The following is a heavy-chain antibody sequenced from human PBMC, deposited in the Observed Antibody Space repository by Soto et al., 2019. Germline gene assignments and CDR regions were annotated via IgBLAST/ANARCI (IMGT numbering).Heavy chain of an antibody. V-gene: IGHV4-31*03. Sequence: PSETLSLTCTVSGGSISSGGYYWSWIRQHPGKGLEWIGYIYYSGSTYYNPSLKSRVTISVDASKNQFSLKLSSVTAAVTAVYYCARAIAAAAYFDYWGQGTLVTVSS. J-gene: IGHJ4*01. CDR3: ARAIAAAAYFDY. CDR1: GGSISSGGYY. D-gene: IGHD6-13*01. CDR2: IYYSGST.